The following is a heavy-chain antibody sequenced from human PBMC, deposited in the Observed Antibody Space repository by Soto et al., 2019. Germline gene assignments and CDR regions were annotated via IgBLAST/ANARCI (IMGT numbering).Heavy chain of an antibody. J-gene: IGHJ4*02. CDR3: AKGRFNFDY. CDR1: GFTFSSHA. Sequence: EVQLLESGGGLVQPGGSLRLSCAASGFTFSSHAMSWVRQAPGKGLEWVSGISNSGVVTFYADSVKGRFTVSRDNSKNTLYLQMNSLRVEDTAVYYCAKGRFNFDYWGQGTLVTVSS. V-gene: IGHV3-23*01. CDR2: ISNSGVVT.